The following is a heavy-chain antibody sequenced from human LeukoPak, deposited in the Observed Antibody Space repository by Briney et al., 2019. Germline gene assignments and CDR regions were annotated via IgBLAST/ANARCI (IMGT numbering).Heavy chain of an antibody. J-gene: IGHJ5*02. Sequence: SGGSLRLSCAASGFTFSSYGMHWVRQAPGKGLEWVAFTRHDESDKYYGDSVKGRFTISRDNSRNTLYLQMNSLRPEDTAVYYCAKDMRSGWCNWFDPWGQGTLVTVSS. V-gene: IGHV3-30*02. D-gene: IGHD6-19*01. CDR3: AKDMRSGWCNWFDP. CDR2: TRHDESDK. CDR1: GFTFSSYG.